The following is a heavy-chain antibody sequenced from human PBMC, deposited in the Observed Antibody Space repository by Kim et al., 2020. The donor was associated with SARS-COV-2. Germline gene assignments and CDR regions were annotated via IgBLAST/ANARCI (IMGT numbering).Heavy chain of an antibody. CDR2: INNSGST. Sequence: SETLSLTCAVYGGSFSGYYYSWIRQPPGAGLEWIGEINNSGSTNYNPSLKSRVTISVDTSKNQFSLKLSSVTAADTAVYYCARGPRLGSTHYFDYWGQGTLVTVSS. CDR1: GGSFSGYY. J-gene: IGHJ4*02. V-gene: IGHV4-34*01. D-gene: IGHD6-19*01. CDR3: ARGPRLGSTHYFDY.